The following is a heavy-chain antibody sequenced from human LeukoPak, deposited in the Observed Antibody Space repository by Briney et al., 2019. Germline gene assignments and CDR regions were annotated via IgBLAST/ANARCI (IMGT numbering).Heavy chain of an antibody. CDR2: INHSGST. V-gene: IGHV4-34*01. Sequence: TSSETLSLTCAVYGGSFSGYYWSWIRQPPGKGLEWIGEINHSGSTNYNPSLKSRVTMSVDTSKNQFSLKLSSVTAADTAVYYCASTITHDAFDIWGQGTMVTVSS. CDR3: ASTITHDAFDI. D-gene: IGHD5-12*01. CDR1: GGSFSGYY. J-gene: IGHJ3*02.